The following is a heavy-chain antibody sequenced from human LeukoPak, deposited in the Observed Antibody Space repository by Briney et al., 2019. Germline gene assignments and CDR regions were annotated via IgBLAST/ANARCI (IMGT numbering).Heavy chain of an antibody. CDR3: ARDGIVGATVGWFDP. CDR1: GGTFSSYA. J-gene: IGHJ5*02. Sequence: SVKVSCKASGGTFSSYAISWVRQAPGQGLEWMGGIIPIFGTANYAQKFQGRVTITTDESTSTAYMELSSLRSEDTAVYNCARDGIVGATVGWFDPWGQGTLVTVSS. CDR2: IIPIFGTA. V-gene: IGHV1-69*05. D-gene: IGHD1-26*01.